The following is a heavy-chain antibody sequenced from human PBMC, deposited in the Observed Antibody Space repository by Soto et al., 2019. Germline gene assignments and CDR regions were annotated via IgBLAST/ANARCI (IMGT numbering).Heavy chain of an antibody. V-gene: IGHV3-30*18. CDR3: AKGAHGVAAADFDY. CDR1: GFTFSSYG. D-gene: IGHD6-13*01. CDR2: ISYDGSNK. Sequence: QVQLVESGGGVVQPGRSLRLSCAASGFTFSSYGMHWVRQAPGKGLEWVAVISYDGSNKYYADSVKGRFTISRDNSKNTLYLQMNSLRAEDTAVYSCAKGAHGVAAADFDYWGQGTLVTVSS. J-gene: IGHJ4*02.